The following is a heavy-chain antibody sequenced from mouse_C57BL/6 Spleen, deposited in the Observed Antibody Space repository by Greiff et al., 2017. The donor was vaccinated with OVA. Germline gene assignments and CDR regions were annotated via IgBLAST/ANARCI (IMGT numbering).Heavy chain of an antibody. V-gene: IGHV1-80*01. D-gene: IGHD1-1*02. Sequence: VKLQESGAELVKPGASVKISCKASGYAFSSYWMNWVKQRPGKGLEWIGQIYPGDGDTNYNGKFKGKATLTADKSSSTAYMQLSSLTSEDSAVYFCARKLSDYYAMDYWGQGTSVTVSS. J-gene: IGHJ4*01. CDR3: ARKLSDYYAMDY. CDR2: IYPGDGDT. CDR1: GYAFSSYW.